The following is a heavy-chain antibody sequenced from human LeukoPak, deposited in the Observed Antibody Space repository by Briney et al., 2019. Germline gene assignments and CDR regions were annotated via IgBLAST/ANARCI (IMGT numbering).Heavy chain of an antibody. D-gene: IGHD5-12*01. CDR3: ARSYSDYDYFNNWFDP. V-gene: IGHV2-5*01. Sequence: SGPTLANPTQTLTLTCTFSGFSLSTSGVGVGWIRQPPGKALEWLALIYWNDDKRYSPSLKSRLTISKDTSKNQVVLTITNMDPVDTATYYCARSYSDYDYFNNWFDPWGQGTLVTVSS. J-gene: IGHJ5*02. CDR2: IYWNDDK. CDR1: GFSLSTSGVG.